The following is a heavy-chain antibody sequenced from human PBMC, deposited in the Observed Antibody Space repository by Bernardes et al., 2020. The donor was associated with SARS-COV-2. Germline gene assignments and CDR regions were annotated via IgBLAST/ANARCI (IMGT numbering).Heavy chain of an antibody. CDR3: ARHSGKSFQY. J-gene: IGHJ4*02. V-gene: IGHV4-34*01. CDR2: VQDTGAT. Sequence: DTLSLTCAVYGGSFSDYYLSWIRQPPGKGLEWIGQVQDTGATSYNPSLKSRVTISVDTSKNQFSLKLTSMTAADTAVYYCARHSGKSFQYWGQGALVTVSS. D-gene: IGHD3-10*01. CDR1: GGSFSDYY.